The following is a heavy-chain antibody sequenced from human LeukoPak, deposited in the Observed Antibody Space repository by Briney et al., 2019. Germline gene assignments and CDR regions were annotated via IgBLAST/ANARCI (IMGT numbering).Heavy chain of an antibody. CDR3: AKDIVRYGDYARGAFDY. CDR2: ISWNSGSI. CDR1: GFTFDDYA. Sequence: GGSLRLSCAASGFTFDDYAMHWVRQAPGKGLEWVSGISWNSGSIGYAESVKGRFTISRDNAKNSLYLQMNSLRAEDTALYHCAKDIVRYGDYARGAFDYWGQGTLVTVSS. D-gene: IGHD4-17*01. V-gene: IGHV3-9*01. J-gene: IGHJ4*02.